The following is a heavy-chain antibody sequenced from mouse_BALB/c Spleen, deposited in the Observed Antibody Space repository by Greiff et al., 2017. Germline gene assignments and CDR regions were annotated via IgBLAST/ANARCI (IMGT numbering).Heavy chain of an antibody. D-gene: IGHD6-1*01. CDR3: ASRSSRYFDV. J-gene: IGHJ1*01. CDR2: IDPENGNT. CDR1: GYNFTDYY. V-gene: IGHV14-1*02. Sequence: EVQLQQSGAELVRPGALVKLSCKASGYNFTDYYMHWVKQRPEQGLEWIGRIDPENGNTIYDPKFQGKASITADTSSNTAYLQLSSLTSEDTAVYYCASRSSRYFDVWGAGTTVTVSS.